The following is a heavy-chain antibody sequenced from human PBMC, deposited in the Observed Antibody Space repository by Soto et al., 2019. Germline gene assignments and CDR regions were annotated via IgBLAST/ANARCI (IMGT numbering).Heavy chain of an antibody. CDR3: ARQGGGYSSSWAYYYYYGMDV. D-gene: IGHD6-13*01. V-gene: IGHV4-39*01. CDR1: GGSISSSSYY. J-gene: IGHJ6*02. Sequence: SETLSLTCTVSGGSISSSSYYWGWIRQPPGKGLEWIGSIYYSGSTYYNPSLKSRVTISVDTSKNQFSLKLSSVTAADTAVYYCARQGGGYSSSWAYYYYYGMDVWGQGTTVTVSS. CDR2: IYYSGST.